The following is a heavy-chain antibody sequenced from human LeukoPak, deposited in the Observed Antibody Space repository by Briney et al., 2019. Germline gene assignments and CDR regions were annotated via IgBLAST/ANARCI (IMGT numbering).Heavy chain of an antibody. CDR3: ARYHGDYFWFDP. D-gene: IGHD4-17*01. Sequence: ASVKVSCKASGGTFSSYAISWVRQAPGQGLEWMGRIIPILGIANYAQKFQGRVTITADKSTSTAYMELSSLRSEDTAVYYCARYHGDYFWFDPWGQGTLVTVSS. J-gene: IGHJ5*02. V-gene: IGHV1-69*04. CDR2: IIPILGIA. CDR1: GGTFSSYA.